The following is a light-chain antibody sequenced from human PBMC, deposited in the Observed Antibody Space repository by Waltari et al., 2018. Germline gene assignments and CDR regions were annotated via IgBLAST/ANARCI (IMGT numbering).Light chain of an antibody. CDR2: AAS. CDR3: QHRSNWPSLT. CDR1: QSISSY. Sequence: DIQMTQSPSSLSASVGDRVTITCRASQSISSYLNWYQQKPGKAPKLLIYAASSLQSGVPSRFSGSGSGTDFTLTISSLEPEDFTVYYCQHRSNWPSLTFGGGTKVEI. J-gene: IGKJ4*01. V-gene: IGKV1-39*01.